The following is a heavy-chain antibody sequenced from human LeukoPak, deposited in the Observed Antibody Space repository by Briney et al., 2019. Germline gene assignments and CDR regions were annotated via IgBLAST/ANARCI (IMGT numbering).Heavy chain of an antibody. CDR2: IYYSGST. J-gene: IGHJ4*02. CDR1: GGSISSYF. CDR3: ARGRTPEDY. V-gene: IGHV4-59*01. Sequence: SETLSLTCTVSGGSISSYFWSWIRQPPGKGLEWIGCIYYSGSTNYNPSLKSRVTISVDTSKNQFSLKLSSVTAADTAVYYCARGRTPEDYWGQGTLVTVSS.